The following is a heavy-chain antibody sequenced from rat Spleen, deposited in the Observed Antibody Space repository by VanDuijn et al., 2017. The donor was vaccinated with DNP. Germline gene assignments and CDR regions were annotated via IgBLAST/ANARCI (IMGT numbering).Heavy chain of an antibody. CDR1: GFTFSNYG. CDR2: ISYEGSST. Sequence: EVQLVESGGGLVQPGRSLKLSCAASGFTFSNYGMHWIRQAPTKGLEWVASISYEGSSTYYGDSVKGRFSLSRDNAQSTLYLQMDSLRSEDTATYYCTSNPHIRTAAPFDYWGQGVMVTVSS. J-gene: IGHJ2*01. V-gene: IGHV5-19*01. CDR3: TSNPHIRTAAPFDY. D-gene: IGHD3-8*01.